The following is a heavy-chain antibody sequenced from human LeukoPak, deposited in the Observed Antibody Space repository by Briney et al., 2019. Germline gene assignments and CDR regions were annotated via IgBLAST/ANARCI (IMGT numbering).Heavy chain of an antibody. D-gene: IGHD4-11*01. CDR3: AKDSNSIRDYYYYYMDV. Sequence: GGSLRLSCAASGFTFSSYAMSWVRQAPGKGLEWVSAISGSGGSTYYADSVKGRFTISRDNSKNTPYLQMNSLRAEDTAVYYCAKDSNSIRDYYYYYMDVWGKGTTVTVSS. V-gene: IGHV3-23*01. J-gene: IGHJ6*03. CDR1: GFTFSSYA. CDR2: ISGSGGST.